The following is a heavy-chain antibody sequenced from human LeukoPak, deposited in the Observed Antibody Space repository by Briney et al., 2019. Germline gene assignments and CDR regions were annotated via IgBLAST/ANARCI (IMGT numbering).Heavy chain of an antibody. CDR3: AKDVGATTDYYHGMDV. CDR1: GFTFSSYA. V-gene: IGHV3-23*01. D-gene: IGHD1-26*01. Sequence: GGSLRLSCAASGFTFSSYAMSWVRQAPGKGLEWVSAISGSGGSTYYADSVKGRFTISRDNSKNTLYLQMNSLRAEDTAVYYCAKDVGATTDYYHGMDVWGQGTTVTVSS. J-gene: IGHJ6*02. CDR2: ISGSGGST.